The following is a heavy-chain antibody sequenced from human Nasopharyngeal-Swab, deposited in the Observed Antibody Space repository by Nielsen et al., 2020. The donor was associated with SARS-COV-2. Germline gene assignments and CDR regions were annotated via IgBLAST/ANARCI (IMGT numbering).Heavy chain of an antibody. CDR1: GYSFTSYW. J-gene: IGHJ5*02. D-gene: IGHD3-22*01. CDR2: IYPGDSDT. CDR3: ARVYSGASIGMFDP. V-gene: IGHV5-51*01. Sequence: KVSCKGSGYSFTSYWIGWVRQMPVKGLEWMGIIYPGDSDTRYSPSFQGQVTISADKSISTAYLQWSSLKASDTAMYYCARVYSGASIGMFDPWGQGTLVTVSS.